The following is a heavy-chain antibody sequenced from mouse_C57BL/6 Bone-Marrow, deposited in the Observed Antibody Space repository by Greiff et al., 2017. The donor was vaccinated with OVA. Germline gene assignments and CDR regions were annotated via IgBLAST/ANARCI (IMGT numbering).Heavy chain of an antibody. D-gene: IGHD1-1*01. V-gene: IGHV1-15*01. CDR2: IDPETGGT. J-gene: IGHJ1*03. Sequence: QVTLKVSGAELVRPGASVTLSCKASGYTFTDYEMHWVKQTPVHGLEWIGAIDPETGGTAYNQKFKGKAILTADKSSSTAYMELRSLTSEDSADYYGTRGDYYGSSHWYFDVWGTGTTVTVSS. CDR1: GYTFTDYE. CDR3: TRGDYYGSSHWYFDV.